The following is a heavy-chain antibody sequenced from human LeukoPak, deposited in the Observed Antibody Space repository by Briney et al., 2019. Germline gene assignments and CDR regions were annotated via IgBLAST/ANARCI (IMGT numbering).Heavy chain of an antibody. CDR2: ITGAGSST. D-gene: IGHD5-18*01. V-gene: IGHV3-23*01. CDR3: ARKVAVAMDLDY. J-gene: IGHJ4*02. Sequence: SGGSLRLSCAASEFTFKSCGMTWVRQVPGKGLEWVSSITGAGSSTKYADSVSGRFTISRDNSKNTLSLQMTGLRAEDTAVYYCARKVAVAMDLDYWGQGTLLTVSS. CDR1: EFTFKSCG.